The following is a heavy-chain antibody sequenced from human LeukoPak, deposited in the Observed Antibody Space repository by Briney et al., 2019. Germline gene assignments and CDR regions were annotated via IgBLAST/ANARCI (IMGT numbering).Heavy chain of an antibody. CDR3: ARVIDDILTGYSSNYFDP. V-gene: IGHV4-61*02. D-gene: IGHD3-9*01. CDR1: GGSISSGSYY. J-gene: IGHJ5*02. Sequence: SETLSLTCTVSGGSISSGSYYWSWIRQPAGKGLEWIGRIYTSGSTNYNPSLKSRVTISVDTSKNQFSLKLSSVTAADTAVYYCARVIDDILTGYSSNYFDPWGQGILVTVSS. CDR2: IYTSGST.